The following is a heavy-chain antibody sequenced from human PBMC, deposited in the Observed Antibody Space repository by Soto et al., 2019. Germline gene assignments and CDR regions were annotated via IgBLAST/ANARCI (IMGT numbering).Heavy chain of an antibody. V-gene: IGHV4-34*01. J-gene: IGHJ5*02. CDR3: ARHGERTIRSLNWFDP. D-gene: IGHD4-17*01. CDR2: INHSGST. CDR1: GGSFSGYY. Sequence: TSETLSLTCAVYGGSFSGYYWSWIRQPPGKGLEWIGEINHSGSTNYNPSLKSRVTISVDTSKNQFSLKLSSVTAADTAMYYCARHGERTIRSLNWFDPWGQGTLVTVSS.